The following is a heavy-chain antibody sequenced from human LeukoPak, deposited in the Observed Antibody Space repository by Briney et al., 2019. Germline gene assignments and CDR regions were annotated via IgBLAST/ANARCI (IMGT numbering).Heavy chain of an antibody. CDR2: ISSSSSYI. J-gene: IGHJ4*02. CDR1: GFTFSSYS. D-gene: IGHD2-15*01. CDR3: ASLGSGYCSGGSCLIDY. Sequence: PGGSLRLSCAASGFTFSSYSMNWVRQAPGKGLEWVSPISSSSSYIYYADSVKGRFTISRDNAKNSLYLQMNSLRAEDTAVYYCASLGSGYCSGGSCLIDYWGQGTLVTVSS. V-gene: IGHV3-21*01.